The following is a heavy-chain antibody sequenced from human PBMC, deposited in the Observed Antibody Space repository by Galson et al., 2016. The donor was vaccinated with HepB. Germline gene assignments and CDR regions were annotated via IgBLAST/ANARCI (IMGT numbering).Heavy chain of an antibody. CDR3: ARHRRINDAFDI. J-gene: IGHJ3*02. D-gene: IGHD2-15*01. Sequence: QSGAEVKKPGESLRISCQTSGYRFTDYWINWVRQIPGKGPEWMGRIHPSDSYRTYSPSFEGLVTISTDNSIGSVYMQWSSLKASDTAMYYCARHRRINDAFDIWGQGTMVTVSS. V-gene: IGHV5-10-1*01. CDR2: IHPSDSYR. CDR1: GYRFTDYW.